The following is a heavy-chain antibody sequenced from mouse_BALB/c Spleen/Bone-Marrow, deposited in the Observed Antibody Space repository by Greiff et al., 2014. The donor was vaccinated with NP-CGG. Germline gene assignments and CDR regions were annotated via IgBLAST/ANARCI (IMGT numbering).Heavy chain of an antibody. D-gene: IGHD1-1*01. CDR1: GYTFTGYW. CDR2: IYPGDGDT. J-gene: IGHJ2*01. CDR3: ARVCYDSTSAY. Sequence: VQLQQSGAELARPGASVKLSSKASGYTFTGYWMQWVKQRPGQGLEWIGIIYPGDGDTRYNQKFKGKATLTADKSSSTAYMQPRNLASEVPAVDYCARVCYDSTSAYWGQGTTLTVSS. V-gene: IGHV1-87*01.